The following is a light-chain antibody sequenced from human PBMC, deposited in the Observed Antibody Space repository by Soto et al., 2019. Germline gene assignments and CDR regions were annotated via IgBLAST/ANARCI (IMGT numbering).Light chain of an antibody. J-gene: IGLJ1*01. CDR3: GSYTSTDTPFV. Sequence: QSVLAQPSSVSGSPGQPIPISCTGTSPDVGGYNYVSWYHHHPGKGPKLIIYEVSNRPSGVSDRFSGSKSGNKASLIISNLEAEDESDYYCGSYTSTDTPFVFGTGTKVPVL. CDR2: EVS. V-gene: IGLV2-14*01. CDR1: SPDVGGYNY.